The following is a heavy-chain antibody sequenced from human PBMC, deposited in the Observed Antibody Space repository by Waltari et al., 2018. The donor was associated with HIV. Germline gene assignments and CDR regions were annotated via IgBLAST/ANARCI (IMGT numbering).Heavy chain of an antibody. Sequence: QVQVVESGGSLVQPGASRRLSCAASGFRFSSSGMHWVRQAPGKGLEWVALIWYDGSKKYYGDSVKGRFTIFSDKSKNTVFLQMTRLRVEDTATYYCARGEGGYTYGYNWLDLWGQGTVVTVSS. CDR1: GFRFSSSG. V-gene: IGHV3-33*01. CDR2: IWYDGSKK. D-gene: IGHD1-26*01. CDR3: ARGEGGYTYGYNWLDL. J-gene: IGHJ5*02.